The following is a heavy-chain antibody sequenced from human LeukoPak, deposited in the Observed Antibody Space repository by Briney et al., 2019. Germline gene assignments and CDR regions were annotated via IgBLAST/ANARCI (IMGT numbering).Heavy chain of an antibody. CDR2: INHSGST. J-gene: IGHJ4*02. CDR1: GGSFSGYY. Sequence: PSETLSLTCAVYGGSFSGYYWSWIRQPPGKGLEWIGEINHSGSTNYNPSLKSRVTISVDTSKSQFSLKLSSVTAADTAVYYCARVIAARPGIVDYWGQGTLVTVSS. D-gene: IGHD6-6*01. CDR3: ARVIAARPGIVDY. V-gene: IGHV4-34*01.